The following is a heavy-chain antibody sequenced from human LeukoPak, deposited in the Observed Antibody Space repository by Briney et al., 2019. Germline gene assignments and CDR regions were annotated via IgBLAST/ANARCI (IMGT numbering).Heavy chain of an antibody. Sequence: PGGSLRLSCAASGFSFSSYFMTWARQPPGKGLEWVSAISDTGDETHYADSVEGRFTISRDNSKITLSLQLNSLRADDTAVYYCAIYQQQPRLGSDYWGQGTLVTVSS. V-gene: IGHV3-23*01. CDR2: ISDTGDET. CDR1: GFSFSSYF. CDR3: AIYQQQPRLGSDY. D-gene: IGHD6-13*01. J-gene: IGHJ4*02.